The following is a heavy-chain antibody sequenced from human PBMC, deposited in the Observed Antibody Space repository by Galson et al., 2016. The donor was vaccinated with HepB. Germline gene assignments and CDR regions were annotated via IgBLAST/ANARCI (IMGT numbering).Heavy chain of an antibody. CDR2: ISSTSHST. CDR3: AKGWSGPDS. J-gene: IGHJ4*02. V-gene: IGHV3-23*01. CDR1: GFTFSTSA. Sequence: SLRLSCAASGFTFSTSAMSWVRQAPGQGLEWVSAISSTSHSTYYADSGKGRFTISRDNDKNTLFLQMDSLKIDDTAVYYCAKGWSGPDSWGQGTLVTVAS. D-gene: IGHD3-3*01.